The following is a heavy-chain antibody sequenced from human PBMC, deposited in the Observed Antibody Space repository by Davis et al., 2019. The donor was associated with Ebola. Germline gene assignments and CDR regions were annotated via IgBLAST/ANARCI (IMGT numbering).Heavy chain of an antibody. D-gene: IGHD5-12*01. CDR2: IYHSGSA. Sequence: SETLSLTCAVSGASIASGGYSWSWIRQPPGKGLEWIGYIYHSGSAYYNPSLKSRVTMSVDRSRNQFSLKLSSVTAEDTAVYHCARRLVATYFFDYWGRGTLVTVSS. CDR3: ARRLVATYFFDY. CDR1: GASIASGGYS. V-gene: IGHV4-30-2*01. J-gene: IGHJ4*02.